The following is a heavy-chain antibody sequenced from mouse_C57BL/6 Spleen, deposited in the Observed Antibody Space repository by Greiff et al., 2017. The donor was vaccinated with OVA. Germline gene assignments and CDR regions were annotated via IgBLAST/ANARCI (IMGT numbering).Heavy chain of an antibody. CDR1: GFNIKDDY. D-gene: IGHD2-4*01. J-gene: IGHJ1*03. CDR2: IDPENGDT. V-gene: IGHV14-4*01. CDR3: TTYYDYDRYFDV. Sequence: VQLQQSGAELVRPGASVKLSCTASGFNIKDDYKYWVKQRPEQGLEWIGWIDPENGDTEYASKFQGKATITADTSSNTAYLQLSSLTSEDTAVYYCTTYYDYDRYFDVWGTGTTVTVSS.